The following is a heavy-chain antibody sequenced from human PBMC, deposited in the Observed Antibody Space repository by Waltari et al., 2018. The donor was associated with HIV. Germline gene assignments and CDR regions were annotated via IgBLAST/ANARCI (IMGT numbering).Heavy chain of an antibody. CDR2: INVGNGNS. D-gene: IGHD6-19*01. CDR1: GITLSTYA. Sequence: QVQLVQSGAEVKKPGASVKVSCKASGITLSTYAMHWVRPAPGQRLEWMGWINVGNGNSDYSQKFQGRVTMTRDKSASTAYMELSGLRSEDTAVYYCASEQYSSDWYDNHWGQGTLVTVSS. CDR3: ASEQYSSDWYDNH. V-gene: IGHV1-3*01. J-gene: IGHJ5*02.